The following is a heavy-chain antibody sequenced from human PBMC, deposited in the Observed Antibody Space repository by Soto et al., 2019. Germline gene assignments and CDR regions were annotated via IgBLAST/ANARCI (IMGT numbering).Heavy chain of an antibody. D-gene: IGHD6-13*01. CDR1: GFTFRSFG. CDR3: AKDVGQQLVLNYGMDV. CDR2: VSYDGNHK. J-gene: IGHJ6*02. V-gene: IGHV3-30*18. Sequence: QVQLVESGGGVIQPGTSLSLSCGSSGFTFRSFGMHWVRQAPGKGLEWVAVVSYDGNHKYYADSVKGRFTVSRDNAKNMLSLQMNRLRGEDTAVYYCAKDVGQQLVLNYGMDVWGQGTTVTVSS.